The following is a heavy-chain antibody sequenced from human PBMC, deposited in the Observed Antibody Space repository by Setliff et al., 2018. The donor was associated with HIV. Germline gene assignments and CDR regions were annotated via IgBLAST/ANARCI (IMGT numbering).Heavy chain of an antibody. CDR1: GGSISSGGYS. D-gene: IGHD3-22*01. Sequence: SETLSLTCAVSGGSISSGGYSWTWIRQPPGKGLEWLGSFHYSGSTSYNPSLRSRVTISVDTSKNKFSLKLTSVTAADTAVYYCARPLTTSYNLWGDAFAIWGQGTMVTVSS. CDR3: ARPLTTSYNLWGDAFAI. J-gene: IGHJ3*02. CDR2: FHYSGST. V-gene: IGHV4-30-2*03.